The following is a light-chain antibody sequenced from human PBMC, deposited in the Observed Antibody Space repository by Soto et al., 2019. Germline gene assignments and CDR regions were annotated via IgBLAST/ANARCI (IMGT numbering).Light chain of an antibody. CDR3: MQTLQTPWT. Sequence: DIVMTQAPLSLPVTPXXXXXXSCRSSQSLXXXXXXXXVXWHLQKPGQSPQVLIHLGSNRASGVPDRVNGSGSGTDFTLKISRVEAEDVGIYYCMQTLQTPWTFGQGTRVETK. V-gene: IGKV2-28*01. CDR1: QSLXXXXXXXX. CDR2: LGS. J-gene: IGKJ1*01.